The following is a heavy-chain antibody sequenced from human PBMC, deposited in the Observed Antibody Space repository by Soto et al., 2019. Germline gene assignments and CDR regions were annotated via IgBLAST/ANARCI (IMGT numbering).Heavy chain of an antibody. CDR1: NFSIISGYY. CDR2: IYRSGTT. V-gene: IGHV4-38-2*01. CDR3: ARTHSGSYYSVFNY. J-gene: IGHJ4*02. D-gene: IGHD1-26*01. Sequence: LSLTCVVSNFSIISGYYWGWIRQSPGKGLEWIASIYRSGTTSYNPSLKSRVTISVDPSKNQFSLMLTAVTAADTAVYYCARTHSGSYYSVFNYWGRGSLVTVSS.